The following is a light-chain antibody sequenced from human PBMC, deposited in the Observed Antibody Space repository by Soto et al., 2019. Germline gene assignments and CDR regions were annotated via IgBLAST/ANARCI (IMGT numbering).Light chain of an antibody. CDR1: RGISNY. CDR2: AVS. V-gene: IGKV1-16*02. J-gene: IGKJ5*01. Sequence: DIPMTQSPSSLSASVGDTVTITCRASRGISNYLAWIQQKPGTAPKSLIYAVSTLQSGVPPKFSGSGSGTDFTLTISSLQPEDFATYYCQQYNSYPLTFGQGTQLEIK. CDR3: QQYNSYPLT.